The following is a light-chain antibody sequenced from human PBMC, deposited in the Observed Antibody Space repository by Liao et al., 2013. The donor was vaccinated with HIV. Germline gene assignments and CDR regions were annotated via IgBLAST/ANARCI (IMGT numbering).Light chain of an antibody. CDR1: NIGIKS. J-gene: IGLJ2*01. V-gene: IGLV3-21*01. Sequence: SYVLTQPPSVSVAPGKTARITCGGNNIGIKSVHWYQQKPGQAPVLVIYSDSDRPSGIPERLSGSNSGNTATLTISRVEAGDEADYYCQVWDSSSHHVVFGGGTKLTVL. CDR3: QVWDSSSHHVV. CDR2: SDS.